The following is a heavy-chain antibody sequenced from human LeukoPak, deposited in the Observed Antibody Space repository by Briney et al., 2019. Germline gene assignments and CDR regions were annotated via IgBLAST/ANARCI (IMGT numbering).Heavy chain of an antibody. Sequence: GRSLRLSCAASEFTFSSYAMHWVRQAPGKGLEWVANIKEDGSEKNYVDSVKGRFTISRDNAKNSLYLQMNSLRAEDTAVYYCARTRFYFDYWGQGILVTVSS. CDR3: ARTRFYFDY. V-gene: IGHV3-7*01. CDR2: IKEDGSEK. J-gene: IGHJ4*02. CDR1: EFTFSSYA. D-gene: IGHD3-3*01.